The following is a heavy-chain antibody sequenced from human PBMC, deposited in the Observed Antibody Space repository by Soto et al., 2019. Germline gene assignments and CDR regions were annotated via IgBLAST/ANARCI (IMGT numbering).Heavy chain of an antibody. V-gene: IGHV4-59*01. J-gene: IGHJ3*02. CDR1: GGSISSYY. Sequence: QVQLQESGPGLVKPSETLSLTCTVSGGSISSYYWSWIRQPPGKGLEWIGYIYYSGSNNNPSLKSRVTISVDTSKNQVSLKLSSVTAADTAVYYCARNHAFDIWGQGTMVTVSS. CDR2: IYYSGS. CDR3: ARNHAFDI.